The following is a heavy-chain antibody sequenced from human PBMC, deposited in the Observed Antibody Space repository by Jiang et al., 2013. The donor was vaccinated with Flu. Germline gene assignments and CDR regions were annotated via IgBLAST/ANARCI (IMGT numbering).Heavy chain of an antibody. CDR2: LLYWEH. J-gene: IGHJ4*02. Sequence: TLSLTCTVSGGSISTTSYYWGWIRQPQGRAGVDCEYLLYWEHLLQPSLKSRVTISVDTSKNQFSLKLSSVTAADTAVFYCARHLSSSGTLSRASRPFDYWGQGTLVTVSS. D-gene: IGHD3-22*01. V-gene: IGHV4-39*01. CDR3: ARHLSSSGTLSRASRPFDY. CDR1: GGSISTTSYY.